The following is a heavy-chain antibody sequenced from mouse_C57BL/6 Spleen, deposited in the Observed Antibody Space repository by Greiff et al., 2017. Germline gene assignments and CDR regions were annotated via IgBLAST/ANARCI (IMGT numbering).Heavy chain of an antibody. D-gene: IGHD1-1*01. CDR3: ARVSTVGYFDV. CDR1: GFTFSDYG. J-gene: IGHJ1*03. V-gene: IGHV5-17*01. Sequence: EVQGVESGGGLVKPGGSLKLSCAASGFTFSDYGMHWVRQAPEKGLEWVAYISSGSSTIYYADTVTGRFTISRDNAKNTLFLQMTSLRSEDTAMYYCARVSTVGYFDVWGTGTTVTVSS. CDR2: ISSGSSTI.